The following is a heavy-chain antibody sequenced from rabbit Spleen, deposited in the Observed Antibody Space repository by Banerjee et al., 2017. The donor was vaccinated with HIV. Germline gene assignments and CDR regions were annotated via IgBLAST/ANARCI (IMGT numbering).Heavy chain of an antibody. Sequence: QEQLEESGGGLVKPGGTLTLTCKASGIDFNSYYYMCWVRQAPGKGLDLIACIYTSSGSTWYASWAKGRFAFSRSTSLNTVTLQLDSLTAADTATYFCAKRDGSIGGGYSLWGPGTLVTVS. V-gene: IGHV1S43*01. CDR3: AKRDGSIGGGYSL. D-gene: IGHD1-1*01. J-gene: IGHJ2*01. CDR2: IYTSSGST. CDR1: GIDFNSYYY.